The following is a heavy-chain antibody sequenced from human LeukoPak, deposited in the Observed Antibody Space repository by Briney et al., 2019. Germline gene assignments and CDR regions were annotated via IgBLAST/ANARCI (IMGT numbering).Heavy chain of an antibody. Sequence: GGSLRLSCAASGFTFSSYAMSWVRQAPGKGLEWVSYISSSGSTTYYADSVKGRFTISRDNAKNSLFLQMNSLRAEDTAVYYCARTSGLFWGQGTLVTVSS. CDR1: GFTFSSYA. CDR2: ISSSGSTT. V-gene: IGHV3-48*03. D-gene: IGHD3-10*01. J-gene: IGHJ4*02. CDR3: ARTSGLF.